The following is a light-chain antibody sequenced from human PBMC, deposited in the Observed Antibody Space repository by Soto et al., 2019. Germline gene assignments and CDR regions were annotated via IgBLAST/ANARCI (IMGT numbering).Light chain of an antibody. CDR1: QSISTY. Sequence: DIQMTQSPSTLSASVGDRVTTTCRASQSISTYLAWYQQKPGKAPNLLIYKASSLESGVPSRFSGSGSGTEFTLTISSLQPDDFATYYCQQYNTLWTFDQGTKVEIK. J-gene: IGKJ1*01. V-gene: IGKV1-5*03. CDR3: QQYNTLWT. CDR2: KAS.